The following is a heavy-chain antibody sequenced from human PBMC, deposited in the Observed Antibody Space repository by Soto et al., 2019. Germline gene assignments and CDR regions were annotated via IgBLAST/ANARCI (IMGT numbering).Heavy chain of an antibody. J-gene: IGHJ3*02. CDR2: IYDNGNT. CDR1: GGSITTTNW. V-gene: IGHV4-4*02. CDR3: ASRGALVYNCDTSGHNCPPAFDR. D-gene: IGHD3-22*01. Sequence: QVHLRESGPGLVKPSGTLSLTCVVYGGSITTTNWWSWVRHYPGQGLEWIGEIYDNGNTNYNPSLKSRVTISVAQSKNQFSLKLSSVTAADTAVYYCASRGALVYNCDTSGHNCPPAFDRLGPGARGTVSS.